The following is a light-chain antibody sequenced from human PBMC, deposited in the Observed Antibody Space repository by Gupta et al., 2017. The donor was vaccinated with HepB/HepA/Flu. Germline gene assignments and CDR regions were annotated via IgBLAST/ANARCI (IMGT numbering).Light chain of an antibody. CDR3: QQRANWPLVT. Sequence: IVLTQFPATLSLSPGERVTLSCRASQSVSLSLAWYQQKPGPAPRLLVYDAFSRAAGVPPRFSGVGSGTDFTLTISRLEPEDFAVYYCQQRANWPLVTFSQGTRLDIK. CDR1: QSVSLS. CDR2: DAF. V-gene: IGKV3-11*01. J-gene: IGKJ5*01.